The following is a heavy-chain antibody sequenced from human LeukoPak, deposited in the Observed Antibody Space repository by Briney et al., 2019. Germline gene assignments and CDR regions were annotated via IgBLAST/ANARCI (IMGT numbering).Heavy chain of an antibody. Sequence: SETLSLTCTVSGGSISSSSYYWGWLRQPPGKGLEWIGSIYYSGSTYYNPSLKSRVTISVDTSKNQFSLKLSSVTAADTAVYYCARASYYYDSSGYVYYFDYWGQGTLVTVSS. D-gene: IGHD3-22*01. CDR2: IYYSGST. CDR3: ARASYYYDSSGYVYYFDY. J-gene: IGHJ4*02. V-gene: IGHV4-39*01. CDR1: GGSISSSSYY.